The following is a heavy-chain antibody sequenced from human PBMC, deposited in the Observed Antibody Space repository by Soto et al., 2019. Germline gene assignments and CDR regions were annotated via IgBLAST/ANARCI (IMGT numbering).Heavy chain of an antibody. J-gene: IGHJ4*02. D-gene: IGHD1-7*01. CDR1: GYTLTELS. V-gene: IGHV1-24*01. Sequence: ASVKVSCKVSGYTLTELSMHWVRQAPGKGLEWMGGFDPEDGETIYAQKFQGRVTMTEDTSTDTAYMELSSLRSEDTAVYYCATGLRYQLELRPHYYWGQGTLVTVSS. CDR2: FDPEDGET. CDR3: ATGLRYQLELRPHYY.